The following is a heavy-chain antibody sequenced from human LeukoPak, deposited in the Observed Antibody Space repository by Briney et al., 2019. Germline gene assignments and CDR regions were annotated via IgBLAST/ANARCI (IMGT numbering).Heavy chain of an antibody. V-gene: IGHV4-30-4*01. Sequence: SETLSLTCIVSGGSISSGDYYWSWIRQPPGKGLEWIGYIYYSGSTYYNPSLKSRITMSVDTSKNQFSLKLSSVTAADTAVYYCATHSSSYSYFDYWGQGTLVTVSS. CDR2: IYYSGST. CDR3: ATHSSSYSYFDY. CDR1: GGSISSGDYY. D-gene: IGHD3-22*01. J-gene: IGHJ4*02.